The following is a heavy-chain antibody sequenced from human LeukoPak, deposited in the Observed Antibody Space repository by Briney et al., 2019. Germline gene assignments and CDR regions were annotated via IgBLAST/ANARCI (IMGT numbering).Heavy chain of an antibody. V-gene: IGHV3-21*01. CDR3: AAAAYCGGDCP. CDR1: GFTFSSYS. CDR2: ISSSSSYI. Sequence: PGGSLRLSCAASGFTFSSYSMNWVRQAPGKGLEWVSFISSSSSYIYYANSVKGRFTISRDNAKNSLYLQMNSLRAEDTAVYYCAAAAYCGGDCPWGQGTLVTVSS. D-gene: IGHD2-21*02. J-gene: IGHJ5*02.